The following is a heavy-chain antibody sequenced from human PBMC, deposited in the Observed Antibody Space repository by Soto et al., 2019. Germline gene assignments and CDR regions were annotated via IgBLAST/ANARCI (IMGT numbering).Heavy chain of an antibody. D-gene: IGHD3-10*01. Sequence: PSETLSLTCTVSGGSIRNYYCNWIRQPPGKGLEWIGYSYYSGSTDYNPSLKSRVTISVDTSKNQFSLNLSSVTAADTAVYYCATSYSSGSYPDYWGQGTLVTGSS. CDR1: GGSIRNYY. J-gene: IGHJ4*02. CDR2: SYYSGST. CDR3: ATSYSSGSYPDY. V-gene: IGHV4-59*01.